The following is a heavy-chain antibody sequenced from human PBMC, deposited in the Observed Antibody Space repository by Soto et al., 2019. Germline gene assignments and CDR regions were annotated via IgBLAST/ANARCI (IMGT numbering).Heavy chain of an antibody. Sequence: ASVKVSCKASGYTFTSYGISWVRQAPGQGLEWMGWISAYNGNTNYAQKLQGRVTMTTDTSTSTAYMELRSLRSDDTAVYYCARDWRNYYDSSGPSWFDPWGQGTLVTVPS. CDR2: ISAYNGNT. V-gene: IGHV1-18*01. CDR1: GYTFTSYG. D-gene: IGHD3-22*01. J-gene: IGHJ5*02. CDR3: ARDWRNYYDSSGPSWFDP.